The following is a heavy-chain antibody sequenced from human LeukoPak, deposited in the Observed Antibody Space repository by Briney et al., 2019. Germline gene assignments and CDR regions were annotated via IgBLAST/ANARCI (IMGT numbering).Heavy chain of an antibody. J-gene: IGHJ4*02. V-gene: IGHV3-23*01. CDR2: ISGSSRST. Sequence: GGSLRLSCAASGFTFHNNGVSWVRQAPGEGLEWVSAISGSSRSTYHAESVKGRFTISRDNSKNTLFLQMNSLRADNTAVYYCGKDSRPSVTTFRSRWTDSWGQGTLVTVSS. D-gene: IGHD4-11*01. CDR1: GFTFHNNG. CDR3: GKDSRPSVTTFRSRWTDS.